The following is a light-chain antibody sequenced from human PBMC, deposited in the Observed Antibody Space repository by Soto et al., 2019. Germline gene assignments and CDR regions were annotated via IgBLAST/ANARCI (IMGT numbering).Light chain of an antibody. Sequence: DIQMTQSPSSLSASVGDRVTITCQASQDISNYLNWYQQKPGKAPKLLIYDASNLETGVPSRFSGSGSGTYFTVTISSLQPEDIATYYCQQYDNLPPFTFGPGTKGDIK. CDR1: QDISNY. CDR2: DAS. J-gene: IGKJ3*01. V-gene: IGKV1-33*01. CDR3: QQYDNLPPFT.